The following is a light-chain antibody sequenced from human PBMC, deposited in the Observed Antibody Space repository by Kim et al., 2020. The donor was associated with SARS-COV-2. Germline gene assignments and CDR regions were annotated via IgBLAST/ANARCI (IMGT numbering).Light chain of an antibody. CDR1: QSVSSSY. CDR2: GAS. Sequence: SPGERATLSCMASQSVSSSYLAWYQQKPGQAPSLLIYGASSRATGIPDRFSGSGSGTDFPLTISILEPEDFAVYYCQQYGSSPPTFGQGTKVDIK. J-gene: IGKJ1*01. V-gene: IGKV3-20*01. CDR3: QQYGSSPPT.